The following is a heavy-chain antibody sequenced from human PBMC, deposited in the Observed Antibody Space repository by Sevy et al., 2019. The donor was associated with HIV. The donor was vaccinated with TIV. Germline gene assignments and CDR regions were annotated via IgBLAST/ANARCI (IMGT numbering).Heavy chain of an antibody. J-gene: IGHJ4*01. V-gene: IGHV3-15*01. Sequence: GGSLRLSCAASGLNFDNAWMSWVRQPPGRGLEWVGRIKRKTEGAKRDLAAPAKGRFVISRDDSRKTLYRQKDNLKIEGTGVYYFSARVGTSNFDHWGHGILVTVSS. CDR2: IKRKTEGAKR. CDR3: SARVGTSNFDH. CDR1: GLNFDNAW. D-gene: IGHD1-26*01.